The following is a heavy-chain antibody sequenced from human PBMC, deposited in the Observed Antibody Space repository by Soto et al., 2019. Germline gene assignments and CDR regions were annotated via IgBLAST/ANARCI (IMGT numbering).Heavy chain of an antibody. Sequence: PGGSLRLSCAASGIIVSTNHMSWVRQAPGKGLEWVSLIYSDGKTYYADSVKGRFTISRDNSKNTVSLQMNSVRAEDTAVYYCARDGGGGYYDSSGYVAVWGQGTLVTVSS. V-gene: IGHV3-53*01. CDR2: IYSDGKT. J-gene: IGHJ4*02. D-gene: IGHD3-22*01. CDR1: GIIVSTNH. CDR3: ARDGGGGYYDSSGYVAV.